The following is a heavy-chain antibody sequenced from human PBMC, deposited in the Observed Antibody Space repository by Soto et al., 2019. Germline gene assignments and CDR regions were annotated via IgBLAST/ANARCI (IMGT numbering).Heavy chain of an antibody. CDR2: IFSGGNA. Sequence: LRLSCAVSGVTVNSNFMSWVRQAPGKGLEWVSVIFSGGNADYADSVKGRFIMPRDISKNTLYLQMNSLGAEDTAVYFCVKEFRGAFDYWGQGTLVTVSS. D-gene: IGHD3-10*01. V-gene: IGHV3-53*01. CDR3: VKEFRGAFDY. J-gene: IGHJ4*02. CDR1: GVTVNSNF.